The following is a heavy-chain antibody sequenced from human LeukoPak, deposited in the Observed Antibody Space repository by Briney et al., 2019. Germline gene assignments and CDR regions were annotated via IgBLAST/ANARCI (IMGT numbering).Heavy chain of an antibody. Sequence: SETLSLTCTVSGGSISSSYWSRIRQPPGKGLEWIGYIYYSGSTNYNPSLKSRVTISVDTSKNQFSLKLSSVTAADTAVYYCARVGFYYDSSGYYTHYYYMDVWGKGTTVTVSS. CDR3: ARVGFYYDSSGYYTHYYYMDV. D-gene: IGHD3-22*01. V-gene: IGHV4-59*08. CDR1: GGSISSSY. CDR2: IYYSGST. J-gene: IGHJ6*03.